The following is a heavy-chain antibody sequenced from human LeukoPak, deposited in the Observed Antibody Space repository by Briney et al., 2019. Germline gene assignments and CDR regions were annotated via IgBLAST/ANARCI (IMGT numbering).Heavy chain of an antibody. D-gene: IGHD6-19*01. Sequence: GASVKISCKASGFTLTSYYFFWVRLAPGQGLEWMGILNPKTGTTGYAQKFQGRVSTTRDTSTSTVYMELSSLRSEDSAIYYCVRDQRRIEVAGYYSDYWGQGTLVTVSA. J-gene: IGHJ4*02. V-gene: IGHV1-46*01. CDR1: GFTLTSYY. CDR2: LNPKTGTT. CDR3: VRDQRRIEVAGYYSDY.